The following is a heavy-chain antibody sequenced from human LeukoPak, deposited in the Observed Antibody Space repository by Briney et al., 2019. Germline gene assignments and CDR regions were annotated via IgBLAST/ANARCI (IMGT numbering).Heavy chain of an antibody. CDR3: AKVGILRYFDWLSLDY. CDR1: GFTFSSYA. CDR2: ISGSGGST. J-gene: IGHJ4*02. D-gene: IGHD3-9*01. Sequence: GGSLRLSCAASGFTFSSYAMSWVRQAPGKGLEWVSAISGSGGSTYYADSVKGRFTISRDNSKDRLYLKMNSLRAEDTAVYYCAKVGILRYFDWLSLDYWGQGTLVTVSS. V-gene: IGHV3-23*01.